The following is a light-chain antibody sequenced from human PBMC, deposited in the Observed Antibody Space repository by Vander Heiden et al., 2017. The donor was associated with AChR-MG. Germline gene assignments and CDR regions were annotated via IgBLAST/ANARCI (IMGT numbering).Light chain of an antibody. CDR1: SSNIGEGCD. CDR2: GNK. Sequence: SVLPQPPSLSGPPGQRVNISGTGSSSNIGEGCDVNWYQQRPGTAPKLLIYGNKNRHAGVPDRFSGSKSGTSASLAITGLQAEDEADDYCQSCDNSLSGSGVFGGGTKLTVL. J-gene: IGLJ3*02. V-gene: IGLV1-40*01. CDR3: QSCDNSLSGSGV.